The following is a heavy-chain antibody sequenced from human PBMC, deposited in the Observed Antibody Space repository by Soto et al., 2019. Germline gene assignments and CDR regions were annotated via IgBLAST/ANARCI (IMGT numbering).Heavy chain of an antibody. D-gene: IGHD6-19*01. CDR3: ARPGSTTGWYYFDF. CDR2: IYYGGNT. J-gene: IGHJ4*02. V-gene: IGHV4-39*01. CDR1: GDSSSSSGYS. Sequence: NRSATLSLTCTFSGDSSSSSGYSWRWIRQPPGKGLEWIGSIYYGGNTYFNPSLKSRVTISVDTSNNQFSLKLTSVTATDTALYYCARPGSTTGWYYFDFWGQGTLVTVSS.